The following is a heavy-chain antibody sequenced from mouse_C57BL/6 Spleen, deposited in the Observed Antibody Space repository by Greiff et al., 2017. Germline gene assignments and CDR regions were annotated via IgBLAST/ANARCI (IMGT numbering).Heavy chain of an antibody. CDR2: ISSGGSYT. V-gene: IGHV5-6*01. J-gene: IGHJ2*01. Sequence: EVKLMESGGDLVKPGGSLKLSCAASGFTFSSYGMSWVRQTPDKRLEWVATISSGGSYTYYPDSVKGRFTISRDNATNTLYLQMSSLQSEDTAMYYCARQDYGTRDFDYWGQGTTLTVSS. CDR3: ARQDYGTRDFDY. CDR1: GFTFSSYG. D-gene: IGHD1-1*01.